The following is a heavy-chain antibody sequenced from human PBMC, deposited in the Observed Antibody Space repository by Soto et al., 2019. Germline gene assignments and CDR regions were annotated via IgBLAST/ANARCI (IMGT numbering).Heavy chain of an antibody. CDR3: AKMVGATLVDY. Sequence: QVHLQESGPGLVKPSGTLSLTCTVSGASISSTSSGDWWTWVRQPPGKGLEWIGEIHHSGSTNYNPSLKSRVTMSVDKSKNQFSLRLSSVTAADTAVYYCAKMVGATLVDYWGQGTLVTVSS. D-gene: IGHD1-26*01. J-gene: IGHJ4*02. CDR2: IHHSGST. CDR1: GASISSTSSGDW. V-gene: IGHV4-4*02.